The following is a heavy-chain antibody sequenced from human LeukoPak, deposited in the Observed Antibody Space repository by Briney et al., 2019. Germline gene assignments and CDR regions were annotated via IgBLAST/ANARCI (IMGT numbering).Heavy chain of an antibody. D-gene: IGHD3-22*01. J-gene: IGHJ4*02. Sequence: STTYAQKFQGRVTMTRDTSTSTVYMELSSLRSEGTAEYYCAREDSAGYYHDYWGQGNLVTVSS. V-gene: IGHV1-46*01. CDR2: ST. CDR3: AREDSAGYYHDY.